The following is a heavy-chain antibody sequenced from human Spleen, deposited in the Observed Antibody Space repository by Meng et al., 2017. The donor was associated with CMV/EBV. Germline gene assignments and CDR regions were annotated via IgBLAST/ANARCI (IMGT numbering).Heavy chain of an antibody. CDR3: ARHRVGP. J-gene: IGHJ5*02. Sequence: GSLRLSCTVSGDSISSGDYYWSWIRQPPGKGLEWIGSIYYSGSTYYNPSLKSRVTISVDTSKNQFSLKLSSVTAADTAVYYCARHRVGPWGQGTLVTVSS. V-gene: IGHV4-39*01. CDR1: GDSISSGDYY. D-gene: IGHD3-10*01. CDR2: IYYSGST.